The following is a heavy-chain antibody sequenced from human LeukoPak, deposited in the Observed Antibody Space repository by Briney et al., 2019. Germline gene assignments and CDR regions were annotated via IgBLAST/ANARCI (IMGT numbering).Heavy chain of an antibody. CDR2: ISGSGGST. V-gene: IGHV3-23*01. CDR3: AKSPSYSGSYSRFDY. CDR1: GFTFSSYA. Sequence: GGSLRLSCAASGFTFSSYAMSWVRQAPGKGLEWVSAISGSGGSTYYADSVKGRFTISRDNSKSTLYLQMNSLRAEDTAVYYCAKSPSYSGSYSRFDYWGQGTLVIVSS. J-gene: IGHJ4*02. D-gene: IGHD1-26*01.